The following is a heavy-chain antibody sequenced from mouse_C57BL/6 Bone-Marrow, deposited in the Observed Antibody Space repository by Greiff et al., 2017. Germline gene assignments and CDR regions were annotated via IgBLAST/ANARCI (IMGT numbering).Heavy chain of an antibody. CDR1: GFTFSSYG. Sequence: DVQLVESGGDLVKPGGSLKLSCAASGFTFSSYGMSWVRQTPDKRLEWVATISSGGSYTYYPDSVKGRFTISRDNAKNTLYLQMSSLKSEDTAMYYCARHPYWGQGTTLTVSS. CDR3: ARHPY. CDR2: ISSGGSYT. V-gene: IGHV5-6*01. J-gene: IGHJ2*01.